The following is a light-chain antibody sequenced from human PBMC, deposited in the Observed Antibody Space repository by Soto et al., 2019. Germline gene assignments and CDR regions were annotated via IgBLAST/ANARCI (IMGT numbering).Light chain of an antibody. Sequence: DIQMTQSPSSLSASVGDRVTITCRASQDISTWLAWFRQKPGKAPELLLHDASTLQSGVPSRFSGSGTGSAFTLTISSLQPEDFGTYYCQQAKTFPFTFGQGTKVEI. CDR1: QDISTW. J-gene: IGKJ2*01. CDR3: QQAKTFPFT. CDR2: DAS. V-gene: IGKV1-12*01.